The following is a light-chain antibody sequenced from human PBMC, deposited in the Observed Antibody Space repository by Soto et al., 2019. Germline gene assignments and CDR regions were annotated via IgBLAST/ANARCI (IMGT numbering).Light chain of an antibody. V-gene: IGKV1-5*03. J-gene: IGKJ1*01. Sequence: DIQMTQSPSTLSASVGDRVTITCRASQTISSWLAWYQQKPGKAPKLLIYKASSLESGVSSRFSGSGSGTEFTLTISSLQPDDFATYCCQQYNSYSRTFGRGTKVEIK. CDR2: KAS. CDR1: QTISSW. CDR3: QQYNSYSRT.